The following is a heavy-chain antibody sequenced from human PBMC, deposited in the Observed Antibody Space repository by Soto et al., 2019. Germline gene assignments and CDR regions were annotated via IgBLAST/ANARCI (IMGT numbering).Heavy chain of an antibody. D-gene: IGHD6-6*01. Sequence: SCKASGYTLTSYAMHWFRQAPSKGLEWVAVISYDGSNKYYADSVKGRFTISRDNSKNTLYLQMNSMRAEDTAVYYCAREGTIRLSSSSYFDYWGQGTLVTVS. CDR1: GYTLTSYA. J-gene: IGHJ4*02. CDR3: AREGTIRLSSSSYFDY. V-gene: IGHV3-30-3*01. CDR2: ISYDGSNK.